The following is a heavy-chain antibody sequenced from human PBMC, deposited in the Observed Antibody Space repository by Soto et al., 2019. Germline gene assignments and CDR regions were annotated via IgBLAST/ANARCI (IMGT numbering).Heavy chain of an antibody. CDR3: ARGRSGYSSGWYAFFDC. V-gene: IGHV3-21*06. D-gene: IGHD6-19*01. CDR2: ISSSSSFI. CDR1: GFTFSSYT. Sequence: EVQLVESGGGLVKPGGSLRLSCAPSGFTFSSYTMNWVRQAPGKGLEWVSSISSSSSFIYYADSVKGRFTISRDNAKNSLFLQMDSLRAEDTAVYYCARGRSGYSSGWYAFFDCWGQGTLVTVSS. J-gene: IGHJ4*02.